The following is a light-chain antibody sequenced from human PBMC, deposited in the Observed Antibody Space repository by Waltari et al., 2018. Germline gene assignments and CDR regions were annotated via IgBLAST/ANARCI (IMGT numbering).Light chain of an antibody. CDR2: DVT. J-gene: IGLJ2*01. CDR1: GNDIGRYDY. V-gene: IGLV2-14*01. CDR3: SSHRSDFTVV. Sequence: HSALTQPASVSGSPGQSITISCTGTGNDIGRYDYVSWYQQQPGEAPKLVIHDVTQRPSGISSRFSGSKSANTASLTTSGLQAEDEADYYCSSHRSDFTVVFGGGTRVTVL.